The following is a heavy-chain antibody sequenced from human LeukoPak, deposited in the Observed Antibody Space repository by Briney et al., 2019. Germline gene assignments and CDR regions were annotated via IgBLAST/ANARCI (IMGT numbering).Heavy chain of an antibody. CDR3: ARDFRNDFWSGYEEYFDY. CDR2: IKQDGSEK. Sequence: RTGGSLRLSCAASGFTFSSYAMHWVRQAPGKGLEWVANIKQDGSEKYYVDSVKGRFTISRDNAKNSLYLQMNSLRAEDTAVYYCARDFRNDFWSGYEEYFDYWGQGTLVTVSS. D-gene: IGHD3-3*01. CDR1: GFTFSSYA. J-gene: IGHJ4*02. V-gene: IGHV3-7*01.